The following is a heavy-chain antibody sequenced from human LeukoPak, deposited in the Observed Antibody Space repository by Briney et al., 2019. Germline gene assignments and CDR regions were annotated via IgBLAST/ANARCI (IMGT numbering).Heavy chain of an antibody. CDR1: GGTFISYA. CDR2: IIPIFGTA. J-gene: IGHJ5*02. D-gene: IGHD3-10*01. Sequence: SVKVSCKASGGTFISYAISWVRQAPGQGLEWMGGIIPIFGTANYAQKFQGRVTITADESTSTAYMELSSLRSEDTAVYYCARSPMVRGVIISWFDPWGQGTLVTVSS. V-gene: IGHV1-69*13. CDR3: ARSPMVRGVIISWFDP.